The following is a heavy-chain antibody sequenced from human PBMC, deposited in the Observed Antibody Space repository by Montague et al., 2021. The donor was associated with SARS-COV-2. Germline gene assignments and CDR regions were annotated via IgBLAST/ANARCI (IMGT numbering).Heavy chain of an antibody. V-gene: IGHV3-30*18. D-gene: IGHD2/OR15-2a*01. Sequence: SLRLSCAASGFTFSSYGMHWVRQAPGKGLEWVAVISYDGSNKYYADSVKGRFTISRDWTQKTLYLQMSSLRPEDTAVYYCAKDATIFWFERGRGTFDHWGQGTLVAVSS. CDR2: ISYDGSNK. CDR1: GFTFSSYG. J-gene: IGHJ4*02. CDR3: AKDATIFWFERGRGTFDH.